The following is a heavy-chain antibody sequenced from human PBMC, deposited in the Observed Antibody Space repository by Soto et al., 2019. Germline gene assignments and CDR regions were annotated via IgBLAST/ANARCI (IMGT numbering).Heavy chain of an antibody. CDR3: ARGAYYDFWSGYYILFYAMDV. J-gene: IGHJ6*02. D-gene: IGHD3-3*01. Sequence: VQCESCGGGFRSYASIWVRQATGQGLEWMVGIIPIFGTANYAQKFQGRVTITADKSTSTAYMELSSLRSEDTAVYYCARGAYYDFWSGYYILFYAMDVWGHGTTVNVS. V-gene: IGHV1-69*06. CDR2: IIPIFGTA. CDR1: GGGFRSYA.